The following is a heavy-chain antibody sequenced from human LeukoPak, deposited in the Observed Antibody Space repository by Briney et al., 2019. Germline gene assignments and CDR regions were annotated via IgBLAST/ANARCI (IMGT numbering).Heavy chain of an antibody. V-gene: IGHV3-30-3*01. CDR3: LFYYYGMDV. J-gene: IGHJ6*02. CDR1: GFTFSSYA. CDR2: ISYDGSNK. Sequence: PGGSLRLSCAASGFTFSSYAMSWVRQAPGKGLEWVAVISYDGSNKYYADSVKGRFTISRENSKNTLYLQMISLRAEDTAVYYCLFYYYGMDVWGQGTTVTVSS.